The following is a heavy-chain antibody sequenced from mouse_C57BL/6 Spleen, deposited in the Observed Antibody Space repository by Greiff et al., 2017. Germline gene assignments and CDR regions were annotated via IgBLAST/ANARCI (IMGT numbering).Heavy chain of an antibody. Sequence: VQLQQSGPELVKPGASVKISCKASGYSFTGYYMNWVKQSPEKSLEWIGEINPSTGGTTYNQKFKAKATLTVDKSSSTAYMQLKSLTSEDSAVYYCARRGGSGYFDVWGTGTTVTVSS. J-gene: IGHJ1*03. CDR3: ARRGGSGYFDV. CDR2: INPSTGGT. CDR1: GYSFTGYY. V-gene: IGHV1-42*01. D-gene: IGHD1-1*01.